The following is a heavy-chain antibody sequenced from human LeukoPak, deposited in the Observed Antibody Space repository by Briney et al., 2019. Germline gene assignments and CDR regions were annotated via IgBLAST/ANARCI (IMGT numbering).Heavy chain of an antibody. CDR1: GFTFSGYA. D-gene: IGHD6-13*01. CDR3: VKEGMASSS. J-gene: IGHJ4*02. Sequence: GGSLRLSCSASGFTFSGYAMHWVRQAPGKGLEYFSGISSNGRSTYNADSVKGRFTISRDNAKSTLYLQMSSLRVEDTAVYYCVKEGMASSSWGQGTLVTVSS. V-gene: IGHV3-64D*09. CDR2: ISSNGRST.